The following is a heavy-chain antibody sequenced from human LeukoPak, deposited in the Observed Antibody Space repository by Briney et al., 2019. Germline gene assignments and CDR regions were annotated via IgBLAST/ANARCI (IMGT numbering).Heavy chain of an antibody. CDR2: IKEDGSEK. J-gene: IGHJ4*02. Sequence: GGSLRHSCAAFGFTYSTYWMSWVRQAPGKGLECVANIKEDGSEKYYVDSVKGRFTISRDNARNSLYLQMNSLRAEDTAVYYCARGVGGADYWGQGTLVTVSS. CDR1: GFTYSTYW. CDR3: ARGVGGADY. D-gene: IGHD2-21*01. V-gene: IGHV3-7*01.